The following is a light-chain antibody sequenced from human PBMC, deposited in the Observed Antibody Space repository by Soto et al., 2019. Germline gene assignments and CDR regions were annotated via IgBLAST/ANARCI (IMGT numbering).Light chain of an antibody. CDR3: CSYTTSSTRV. Sequence: QSALTQPASVSGSPGQSITISCTGTNSDIGGYNFVSWYQQHPGKAPKLMIYEVSNRPSGVSNRFSGSKSGNTASLTISGLQAEYEAYYYCCSYTTSSTRVFGTGTKLTVL. J-gene: IGLJ1*01. V-gene: IGLV2-14*01. CDR1: NSDIGGYNF. CDR2: EVS.